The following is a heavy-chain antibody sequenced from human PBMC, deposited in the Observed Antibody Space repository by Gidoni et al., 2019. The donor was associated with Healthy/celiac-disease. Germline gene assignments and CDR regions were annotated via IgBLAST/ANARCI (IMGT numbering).Heavy chain of an antibody. CDR3: ARGTYYYDSSGYPGMDV. J-gene: IGHJ6*02. V-gene: IGHV3-30-3*01. Sequence: QVQLVESGGGVVQPGRSLRLSCAASGFTFSSYSMHWVRQAPGKGLELVAVISYDGSNKYYADSVKGRFTISRDNSKNTLYLQMNSLRAEDTAVYYCARGTYYYDSSGYPGMDVWGQGTTVTVSS. D-gene: IGHD3-22*01. CDR1: GFTFSSYS. CDR2: ISYDGSNK.